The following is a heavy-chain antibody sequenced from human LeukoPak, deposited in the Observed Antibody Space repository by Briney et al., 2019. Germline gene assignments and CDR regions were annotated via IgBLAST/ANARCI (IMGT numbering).Heavy chain of an antibody. J-gene: IGHJ4*02. V-gene: IGHV1-69*04. CDR2: IIPILDVT. D-gene: IGHD3-9*01. Sequence: SVKVSCKASGGTFTNYAINWVRQAPGQGLEWMGRIIPILDVTNYAQKFQGRVTITADQSTSTAYMGLSSLRSEDTAVYYRARGGGVDILTGFQYWGQGTLVTVSS. CDR3: ARGGGVDILTGFQY. CDR1: GGTFTNYA.